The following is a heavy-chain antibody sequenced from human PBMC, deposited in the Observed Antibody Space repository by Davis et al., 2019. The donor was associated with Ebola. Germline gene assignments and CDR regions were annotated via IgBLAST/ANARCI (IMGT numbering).Heavy chain of an antibody. CDR3: ATRGYADGWPDY. V-gene: IGHV3-23*01. J-gene: IGHJ4*02. CDR2: IRADSSST. Sequence: GESLKISCATSGFTFKDYAMTWVRQAPGKGLDWVSFIRADSSSTYYADSVKGRFTVSRDNSKNTLYLQLNYLRADDTAIYYCATRGYADGWPDYWGQGTMVTVSS. D-gene: IGHD5-24*01. CDR1: GFTFKDYA.